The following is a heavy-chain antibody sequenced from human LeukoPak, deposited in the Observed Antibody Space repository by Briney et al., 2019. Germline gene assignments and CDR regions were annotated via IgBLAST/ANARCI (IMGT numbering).Heavy chain of an antibody. D-gene: IGHD3-22*01. J-gene: IGHJ4*02. CDR2: INPSGGST. CDR1: GYTFTSYY. CDR3: ARGPGPADDGGGYCFDY. V-gene: IGHV1-46*01. Sequence: ATVKLSCKASGYTFTSYYLYWVRQAPGQGLEWMGVINPSGGSTTSAQKFQGRVTMTRDPSTSTVYMELRSLSSEDTAVYYCARGPGPADDGGGYCFDYWGQGTLVTVSS.